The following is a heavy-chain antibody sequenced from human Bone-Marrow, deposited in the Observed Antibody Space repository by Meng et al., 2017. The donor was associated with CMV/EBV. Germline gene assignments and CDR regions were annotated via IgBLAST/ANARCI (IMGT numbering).Heavy chain of an antibody. J-gene: IGHJ4*02. CDR3: AKDLFRDGYNYWGWADY. D-gene: IGHD5-24*01. V-gene: IGHV3-23*01. CDR1: GFTFSSYW. Sequence: GESLKISCAASGFTFSSYWMHWVRQAPGKGLDWVSAISGGGGSTYYADSVKGRFTISRGNSKNTLYLQMNSLRAEDTAVYYCAKDLFRDGYNYWGWADYWGQGTLVTVSS. CDR2: ISGGGGST.